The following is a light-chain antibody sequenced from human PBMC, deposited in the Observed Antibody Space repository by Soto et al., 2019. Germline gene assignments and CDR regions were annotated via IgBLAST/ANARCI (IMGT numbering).Light chain of an antibody. Sequence: QSVLTQPPSVSAAPGQKVTISCSVSRSNIGGNYVSWYQQFPGSAPKLLIYDTNKKFSGIPDRFFGSKSGTSASLGINGLQTEDEATYFCAVYDDTLSAGKVMFGGGTKVTVL. CDR3: AVYDDTLSAGKVM. CDR1: RSNIGGNY. J-gene: IGLJ3*02. CDR2: DTN. V-gene: IGLV1-51*01.